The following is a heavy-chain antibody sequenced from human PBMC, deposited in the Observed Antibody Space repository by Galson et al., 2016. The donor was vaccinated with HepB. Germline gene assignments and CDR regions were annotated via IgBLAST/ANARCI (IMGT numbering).Heavy chain of an antibody. Sequence: TLSLTCTVSSGSISSSSWWSWVRQPPGKGLEWIGEIYHSGSTNYNPSLKSRVTISVDKSKNQFSLKLTSVTAADTAVYYCARTDIVVVPETSEPYYYYGMDVWGQGTTVTVSS. CDR3: ARTDIVVVPETSEPYYYYGMDV. V-gene: IGHV4-4*02. D-gene: IGHD2-2*01. CDR2: IYHSGST. J-gene: IGHJ6*02. CDR1: SGSISSSSW.